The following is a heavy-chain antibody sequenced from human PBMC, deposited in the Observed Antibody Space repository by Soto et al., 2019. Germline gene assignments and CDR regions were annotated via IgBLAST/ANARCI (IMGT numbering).Heavy chain of an antibody. CDR1: GGSFSGYY. V-gene: IGHV4-34*01. D-gene: IGHD5-12*01. CDR2: INHSGST. CDR3: ARSAVEMATIGAFDI. J-gene: IGHJ3*02. Sequence: QVQLQQWGAGLLKPSETLSLTCAVYGGSFSGYYWSWIRQPPGKGLEWIGEINHSGSTNYNPSLKSRVTISVDTSKNQCARKRSSVTAADTAVYYCARSAVEMATIGAFDIWGQGTMVTVSS.